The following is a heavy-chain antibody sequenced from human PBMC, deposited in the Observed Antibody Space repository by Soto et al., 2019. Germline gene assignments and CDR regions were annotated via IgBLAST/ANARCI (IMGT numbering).Heavy chain of an antibody. Sequence: GASVKVSCKASGYTFTSYGISWVRQAPGQGLEWMGWISAYNGNTNYAQKFQGRVTMTTDTSTSTAYMELRSLRSDDTAVYYCAREGSYAHIPPNYYYYGMDVWGQGTTVTVSS. CDR2: ISAYNGNT. CDR1: GYTFTSYG. CDR3: AREGSYAHIPPNYYYYGMDV. J-gene: IGHJ6*02. V-gene: IGHV1-18*01. D-gene: IGHD3-16*01.